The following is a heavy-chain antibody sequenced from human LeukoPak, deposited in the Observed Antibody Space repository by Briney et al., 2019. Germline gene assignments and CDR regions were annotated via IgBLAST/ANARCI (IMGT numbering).Heavy chain of an antibody. CDR1: GFTFSSYG. J-gene: IGHJ4*02. D-gene: IGHD6-13*01. V-gene: IGHV3-33*01. CDR2: IWYDGSNK. Sequence: GGSLRLSCAASGFTFSSYGMHWVRQAPSKGLEWVAAIWYDGSNKYYADSVKGRFTISRDNSKNTLYLQMNSLRAEDTAVYYCAGDRVPGAAAGYFDYWGQGTLVTVSS. CDR3: AGDRVPGAAAGYFDY.